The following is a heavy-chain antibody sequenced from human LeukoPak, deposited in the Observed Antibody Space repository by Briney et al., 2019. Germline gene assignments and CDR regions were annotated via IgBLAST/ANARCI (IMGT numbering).Heavy chain of an antibody. J-gene: IGHJ3*02. CDR3: ASRAAAAGRPHDAFDI. V-gene: IGHV5-51*01. Sequence: GESLNISCKGSGYSFTSYWIGWVRQMPGKGLEWMGIIYPGDFDTRYSPSFQGQVTISADKSISTAYLQWSSLKASDTAMYYCASRAAAAGRPHDAFDIWGQGTMVTVSS. CDR2: IYPGDFDT. CDR1: GYSFTSYW. D-gene: IGHD6-13*01.